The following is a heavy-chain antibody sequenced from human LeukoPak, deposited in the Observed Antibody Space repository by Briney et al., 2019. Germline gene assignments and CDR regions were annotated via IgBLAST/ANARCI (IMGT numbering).Heavy chain of an antibody. CDR1: GFIFDDYA. CDR3: AKDDSSGYRGWFDP. Sequence: GGSLRLSCAASGFIFDDYAMHWVRQAPGKGLEWVSGISWNSGSIGYADSVKGRFTISRDNAKNSLYLQMNSLRAEDTALYYCAKDDSSGYRGWFDPWGQGTLVTVSS. D-gene: IGHD3-22*01. V-gene: IGHV3-9*01. J-gene: IGHJ5*02. CDR2: ISWNSGSI.